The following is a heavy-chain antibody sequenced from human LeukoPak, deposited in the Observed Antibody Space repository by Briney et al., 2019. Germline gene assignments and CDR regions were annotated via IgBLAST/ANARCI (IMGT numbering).Heavy chain of an antibody. CDR3: ARQAATAYDYFDY. CDR2: IYPGDSDT. Sequence: GESLKISCHGSGYSFTTYWIGWVRQMPGKGLEWMGIIYPGDSDTRYNPSFQGQVTISADKSINTAYLQWSTLKASDTAIYYCARQAATAYDYFDYWGQGTLVTVSS. J-gene: IGHJ4*02. D-gene: IGHD1-1*01. CDR1: GYSFTTYW. V-gene: IGHV5-51*01.